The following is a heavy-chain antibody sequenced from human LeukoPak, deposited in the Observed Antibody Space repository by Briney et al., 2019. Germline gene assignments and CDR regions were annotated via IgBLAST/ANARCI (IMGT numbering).Heavy chain of an antibody. D-gene: IGHD6-6*01. Sequence: PSETLSLTCAVYGGSVSGYYWSWIRQPPGKGLEWIGEINHSGSTNYNPSLKSRVTISVDTSKNQFSLKLSSVTAADTAVYYCARGQYSSSSADWYFDLWGRGTLVTVSS. CDR1: GGSVSGYY. J-gene: IGHJ2*01. CDR3: ARGQYSSSSADWYFDL. V-gene: IGHV4-34*01. CDR2: INHSGST.